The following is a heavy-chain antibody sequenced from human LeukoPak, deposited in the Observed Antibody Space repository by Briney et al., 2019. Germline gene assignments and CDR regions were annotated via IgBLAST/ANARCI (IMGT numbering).Heavy chain of an antibody. D-gene: IGHD2-21*01. J-gene: IGHJ4*02. CDR3: ARGGYCGGATCYDY. Sequence: KPGGSLRLSCAASGFTFSDHYMSWIRQAPGKGLEWVSYISGSSHYTNTADSVKGRFTVSRDNAKNSLYLQMNSLRDEDTAVYFCARGGYCGGATCYDYWGQGTLVTVSS. CDR2: ISGSSHYT. V-gene: IGHV3-11*06. CDR1: GFTFSDHY.